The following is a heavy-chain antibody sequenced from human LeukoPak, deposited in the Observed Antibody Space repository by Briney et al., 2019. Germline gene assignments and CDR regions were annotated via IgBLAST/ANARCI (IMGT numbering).Heavy chain of an antibody. Sequence: GGSLRLSRAASGFTFSSYAMSWVRQAPGKGLEWVSAISGSGGSTYYADSVKGRFTISRDNSKNTLYLQMNSLRAEDTAVYYCAKGEYYDSSGQPLDYWGQGTLVTVSS. D-gene: IGHD3-22*01. CDR2: ISGSGGST. CDR1: GFTFSSYA. CDR3: AKGEYYDSSGQPLDY. V-gene: IGHV3-23*01. J-gene: IGHJ4*02.